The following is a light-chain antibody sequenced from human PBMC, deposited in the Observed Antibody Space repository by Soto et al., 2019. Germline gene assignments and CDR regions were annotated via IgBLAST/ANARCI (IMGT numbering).Light chain of an antibody. V-gene: IGLV2-14*03. CDR1: SRDIGAYNY. Sequence: QSVLTQPASVSGSPSQAITISCTGTSRDIGAYNYVFWFQQYPGKAPKHMIYDVYNRPSWVSDRFSGSKSGNTASLTISWLQPEDEAVYYCTAHTTSNTLTIGGGTQLTVL. CDR3: TAHTTSNTLT. CDR2: DVY. J-gene: IGLJ2*01.